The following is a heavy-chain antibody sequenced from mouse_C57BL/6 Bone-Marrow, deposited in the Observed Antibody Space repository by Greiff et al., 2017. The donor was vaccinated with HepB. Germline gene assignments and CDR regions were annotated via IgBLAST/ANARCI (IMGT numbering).Heavy chain of an antibody. J-gene: IGHJ1*03. V-gene: IGHV7-1*01. D-gene: IGHD1-1*01. CDR3: ARDRDYGRYWYFDV. Sequence: EVKLVESGGGLVQSGRSLRLSCATSGFTFSDFYMEWVRQAPGKGLEWIAASRNKANDYTTEYSASVKGRFIVSRDTSQSILYLQMNALRAEDTAIYYCARDRDYGRYWYFDVWGTGTTVTVSS. CDR1: GFTFSDFY. CDR2: SRNKANDYTT.